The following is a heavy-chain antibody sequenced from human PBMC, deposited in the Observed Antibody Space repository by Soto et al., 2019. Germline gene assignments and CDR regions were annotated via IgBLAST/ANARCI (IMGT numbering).Heavy chain of an antibody. Sequence: SETLSLTCAVSGYSISSGYYWGWIRQPPGRGLEWIGSISHSGTTYYNPSLRSRVTISIDTSNNQFSLKLSSVTAADTAVYYCARASGGNSGWGHWSDTWGQGTLVTVSS. J-gene: IGHJ5*02. CDR3: ARASGGNSGWGHWSDT. V-gene: IGHV4-38-2*01. CDR2: ISHSGTT. D-gene: IGHD2-21*02. CDR1: GYSISSGYY.